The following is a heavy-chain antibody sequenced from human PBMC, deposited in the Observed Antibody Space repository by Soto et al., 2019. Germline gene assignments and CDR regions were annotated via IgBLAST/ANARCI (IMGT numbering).Heavy chain of an antibody. Sequence: QVQLQQWGAGLLKPSGTLSLTCAVYGGSFSGYYWSWIRQPPGKGLEWIGEINHSGVTNYKPSLKRRVTISVDTSKNPSSLQLKSVTAADTALYYCARFSGSYYYAMDVWGQGSTVTVSS. CDR1: GGSFSGYY. J-gene: IGHJ6*02. CDR2: INHSGVT. V-gene: IGHV4-34*01. CDR3: ARFSGSYYYAMDV. D-gene: IGHD6-19*01.